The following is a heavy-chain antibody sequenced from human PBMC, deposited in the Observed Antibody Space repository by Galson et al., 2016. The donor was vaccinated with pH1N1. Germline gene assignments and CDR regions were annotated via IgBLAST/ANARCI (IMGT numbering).Heavy chain of an antibody. CDR3: ATDGGGDWYFEL. D-gene: IGHD3-16*01. CDR1: GFTFTTNG. V-gene: IGHV3-33*01. CDR2: IWYDGSLK. J-gene: IGHJ2*01. Sequence: SLRLSCAASGFTFTTNGMHWVRQAPGKGLEWVAVIWYDGSLKYYADSVKGRFTISRDNSKNTVYLQMNSLRGEDTAFYYCATDGGGDWYFELWGCGTLVTVSS.